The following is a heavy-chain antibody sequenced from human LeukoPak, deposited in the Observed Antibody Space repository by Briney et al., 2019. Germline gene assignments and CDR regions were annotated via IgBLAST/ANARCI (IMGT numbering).Heavy chain of an antibody. V-gene: IGHV1-2*02. CDR2: INPNSGGT. CDR1: GYTFTGYY. Sequence: ASVKVSCKASGYTFTGYYMHWVRQAPGQGLEWMGWINPNSGGTNYAQKFQGRVTMTRDTAISTAYMELSRLRSDDTAVYYCARDRVSYYDILTGPGGYFDYWGQGTLVTVSS. D-gene: IGHD3-9*01. J-gene: IGHJ4*02. CDR3: ARDRVSYYDILTGPGGYFDY.